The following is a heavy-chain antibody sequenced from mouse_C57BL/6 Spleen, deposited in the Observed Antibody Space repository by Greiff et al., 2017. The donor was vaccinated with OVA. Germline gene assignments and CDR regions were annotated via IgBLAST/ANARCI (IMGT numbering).Heavy chain of an antibody. CDR2: IHPNSGST. D-gene: IGHD2-5*01. J-gene: IGHJ4*01. CDR1: GYTFTSYW. Sequence: VQLQQPGAELVKPGASVKLSCKASGYTFTSYWMHWVKQRPGQGLEWIGMIHPNSGSTNYNEKFKSKATLTVDKSSSTAYMQLSSLTSEDSAVYYCARHYSNYVYYAMDYWGQGTSVTVSS. V-gene: IGHV1-64*01. CDR3: ARHYSNYVYYAMDY.